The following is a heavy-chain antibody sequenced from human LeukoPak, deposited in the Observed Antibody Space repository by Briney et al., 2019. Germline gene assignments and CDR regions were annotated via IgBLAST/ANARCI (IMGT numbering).Heavy chain of an antibody. V-gene: IGHV1-2*02. CDR1: GYTFTSYY. Sequence: ASVKVSCKASGYTFTSYYIHWVRQAPGQGLEWMGWINPNSGGTNYAQKFQGRVTMTRDTSISTAYMELSRLRSDDTAVYYCAREGSVPAAFDIWGQGTMVTVSS. CDR2: INPNSGGT. CDR3: AREGSVPAAFDI. D-gene: IGHD6-19*01. J-gene: IGHJ3*02.